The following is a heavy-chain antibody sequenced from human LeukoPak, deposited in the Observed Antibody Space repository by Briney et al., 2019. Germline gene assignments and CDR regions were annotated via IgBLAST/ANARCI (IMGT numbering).Heavy chain of an antibody. D-gene: IGHD1-20*01. CDR3: ARGDNWNSYYYYYMDV. J-gene: IGHJ6*03. Sequence: GGSLRLSCAASGFTFSSYWMHWVRQAPGKGLEWVSYISTSSTIYYADSVKGRFTISRDNAKNSLYLQMNSLRAEDTAMYYCARGDNWNSYYYYYMDVWGKGTTVTVSS. V-gene: IGHV3-69-1*01. CDR2: ISTSSTI. CDR1: GFTFSSYW.